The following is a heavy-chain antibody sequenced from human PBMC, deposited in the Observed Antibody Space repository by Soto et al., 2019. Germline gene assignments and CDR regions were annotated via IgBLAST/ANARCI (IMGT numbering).Heavy chain of an antibody. CDR1: GFPFSNYG. D-gene: IGHD6-19*01. Sequence: QVQLVESGGGVVQPGGSLRLSCAASGFPFSNYGMHWFRQAPGKGLEWVAVIWYHGSNKYYADSVKGRFTISRDNSKNTLYLQMNSLRAEDTAVYYCARDRDPGQWLTTNYFDYWGQGTLVTVSS. CDR2: IWYHGSNK. V-gene: IGHV3-33*01. J-gene: IGHJ4*02. CDR3: ARDRDPGQWLTTNYFDY.